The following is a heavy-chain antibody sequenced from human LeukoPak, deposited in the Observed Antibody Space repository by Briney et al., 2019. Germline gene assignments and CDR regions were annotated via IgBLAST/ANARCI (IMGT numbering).Heavy chain of an antibody. Sequence: GGSLRLSCAASGFTVSSNYMSWVRQAPGKGLEWVSVIYSGGSTYYADSVKGRFTISRDNSKNTLDLQMNSLRAEDTAVYYCARIIAAEAERSFDYWGQGTLVAVSS. D-gene: IGHD6-13*01. J-gene: IGHJ4*02. CDR1: GFTVSSNY. CDR2: IYSGGST. CDR3: ARIIAAEAERSFDY. V-gene: IGHV3-53*01.